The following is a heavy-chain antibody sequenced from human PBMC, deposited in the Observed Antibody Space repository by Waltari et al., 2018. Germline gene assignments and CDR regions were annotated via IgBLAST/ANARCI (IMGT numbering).Heavy chain of an antibody. CDR1: GFTFSDHY. V-gene: IGHV3-72*01. CDR2: TRNKAKSYTT. D-gene: IGHD6-13*01. CDR3: ARVYSSSWSGSYFDC. J-gene: IGHJ4*02. Sequence: ELQLVESGGGLVQPGGSLRLSCAASGFTFSDHYMDWVRQAPGKGLEWVGRTRNKAKSYTTEYAASVKGRCTISRDDSKNSLYLQMNSLQTEDTAVYYCARVYSSSWSGSYFDCWGQGTLVTVSS.